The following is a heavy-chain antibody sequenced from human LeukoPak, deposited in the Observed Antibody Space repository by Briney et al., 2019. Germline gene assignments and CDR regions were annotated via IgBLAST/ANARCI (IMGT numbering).Heavy chain of an antibody. Sequence: PSETLSLTCAVYGGSFSGYYWSWIRQPPGKGLEWIGEINHSGSTNYNPSLKSRVTISVDTSKNQFSLKLSSVTAADTAVYYCARDLGYSSDSVIDYWGQGTLVTVSS. J-gene: IGHJ4*02. CDR2: INHSGST. V-gene: IGHV4-34*01. CDR1: GGSFSGYY. D-gene: IGHD5-18*01. CDR3: ARDLGYSSDSVIDY.